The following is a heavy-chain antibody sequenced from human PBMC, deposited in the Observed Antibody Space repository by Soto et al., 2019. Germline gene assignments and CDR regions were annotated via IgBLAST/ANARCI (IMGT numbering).Heavy chain of an antibody. CDR3: ARVIESRYGSLFDY. J-gene: IGHJ4*02. CDR1: GFTFSSYA. D-gene: IGHD3-10*01. Sequence: QVQLVESGGGVVQPGRSLRLSCAASGFTFSSYAMHWVRQAPGKGLEWVAVISYDGSNKYYADSVKGRFTISRDNSKKTLYLQMNSLRAEDTAVYYCARVIESRYGSLFDYWGQGPLVTVSS. CDR2: ISYDGSNK. V-gene: IGHV3-30-3*01.